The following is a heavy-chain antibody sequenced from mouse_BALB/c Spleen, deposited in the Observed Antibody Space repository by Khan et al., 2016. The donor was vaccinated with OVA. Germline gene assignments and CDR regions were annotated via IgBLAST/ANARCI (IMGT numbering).Heavy chain of an antibody. CDR2: IWGGGST. J-gene: IGHJ4*01. D-gene: IGHD1-1*01. V-gene: IGHV2-6-4*01. CDR3: ARAYGTNLGYYALDY. CDR1: GFSLSRYN. Sequence: QVQLKESGPGLVAPSQSLSITCTVSGFSLSRYNLHWVRQPPGKGLEWLGMIWGGGSTDYNSALKSRLSISKDNSKSQVFLKMTGLQTDDTAMYDCARAYGTNLGYYALDYWGQGTSVTVSS.